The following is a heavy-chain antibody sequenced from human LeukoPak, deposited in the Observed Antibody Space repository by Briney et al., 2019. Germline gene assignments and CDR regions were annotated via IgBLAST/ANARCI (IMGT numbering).Heavy chain of an antibody. V-gene: IGHV3-33*01. CDR1: GFTFNKYG. CDR3: ARDGSGLAVRGWFDF. CDR2: IWNGGSNE. Sequence: GGSLRLSCVASGFTFNKYGIHWVRQAPGKGLEWLAVIWNGGSNEYYADSVKGRLAISRDNDKSTVNLQMNSLGAEDTAVYFCARDGSGLAVRGWFDFWGQGTLVTVSS. D-gene: IGHD3-10*01. J-gene: IGHJ5*01.